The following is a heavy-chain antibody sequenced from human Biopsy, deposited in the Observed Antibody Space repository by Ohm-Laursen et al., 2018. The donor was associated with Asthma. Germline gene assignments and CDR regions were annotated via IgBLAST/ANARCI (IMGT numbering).Heavy chain of an antibody. CDR1: GFTFSNFW. CDR2: INLDGREK. Sequence: SLRLSCSASGFTFSNFWMSWVRQAPGKGLEWVANINLDGREKYNVDSVKGRFNISRDNAENSLYLQMNNLTAEDTATYYCVRDLSGEQDFWGQGALVTVSS. CDR3: VRDLSGEQDF. D-gene: IGHD1/OR15-1a*01. J-gene: IGHJ4*02. V-gene: IGHV3-7*01.